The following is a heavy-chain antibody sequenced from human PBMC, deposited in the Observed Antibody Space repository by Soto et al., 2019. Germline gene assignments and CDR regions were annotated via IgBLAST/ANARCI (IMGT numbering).Heavy chain of an antibody. D-gene: IGHD2-2*01. Sequence: ASVKVSCKVSGYTLTELSIHWVRQAAGKGLEWMGGFDPEDGETIYAQKFQGRVTMTADTSTDTAYMELSSLRSEDTALYSCATDLAVILPAARNYFDYWGQGTLVTVSS. CDR3: ATDLAVILPAARNYFDY. CDR1: GYTLTELS. V-gene: IGHV1-24*01. J-gene: IGHJ4*02. CDR2: FDPEDGET.